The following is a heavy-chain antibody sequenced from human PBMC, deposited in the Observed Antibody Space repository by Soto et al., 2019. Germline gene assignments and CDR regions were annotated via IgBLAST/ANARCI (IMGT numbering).Heavy chain of an antibody. Sequence: SETLSLTCTVSGGSISSSSYYWGWIRQPPGKGLEWIGSIYYSGSTYYNPSLKSRVTISVDTSKNQFSLKLSSVTAADTAVYYCARQAYCSGGSCYSYWFDPWGQGSLVTVSS. CDR3: ARQAYCSGGSCYSYWFDP. V-gene: IGHV4-39*01. D-gene: IGHD2-15*01. CDR2: IYYSGST. J-gene: IGHJ5*02. CDR1: GGSISSSSYY.